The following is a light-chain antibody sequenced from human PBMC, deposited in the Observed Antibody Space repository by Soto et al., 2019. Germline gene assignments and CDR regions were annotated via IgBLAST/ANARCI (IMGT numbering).Light chain of an antibody. CDR1: QSISSW. CDR2: DAS. V-gene: IGKV1-5*01. J-gene: IGKJ1*01. Sequence: DIQMTQSPSTLSASVGDRVTITCRASQSISSWLAWYQQKPGKAPKLLSYDASSLESGVPSRFSGSGSGTEFPLAVRSLQPGDFATFYCQQYNSYSPTFGQGTKVEIK. CDR3: QQYNSYSPT.